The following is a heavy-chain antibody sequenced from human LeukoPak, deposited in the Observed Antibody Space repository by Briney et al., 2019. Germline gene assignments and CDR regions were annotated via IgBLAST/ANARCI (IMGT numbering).Heavy chain of an antibody. J-gene: IGHJ6*02. V-gene: IGHV3-23*01. CDR2: ISGCGGSA. D-gene: IGHD3-22*01. CDR3: AEDSSSYYTYYHGVDA. CDR1: GFTFSSYG. Sequence: HPGGSLRLSCAASGFTFSSYGMSWVRQAPGKGLEWVSGISGCGGSAYYADSVKGRFTISRDNSKNTLYLQMNSLRVEDTAVYYCAEDSSSYYTYYHGVDAWGQGTTVAVSS.